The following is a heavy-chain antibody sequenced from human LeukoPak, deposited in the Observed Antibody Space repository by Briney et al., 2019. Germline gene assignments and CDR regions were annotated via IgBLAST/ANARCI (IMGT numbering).Heavy chain of an antibody. Sequence: PSETLSLTCTVSGGSISGYYWSWIRQPAGKGLEWIGRVYSSGSTNYNPSLKSRLTMSVDTSENQFSLKLTSVTAADTAIYYCARGGSHYTMIAPFDYWGQGTLVTVSS. D-gene: IGHD2-21*01. CDR3: ARGGSHYTMIAPFDY. V-gene: IGHV4-4*07. CDR1: GGSISGYY. J-gene: IGHJ4*02. CDR2: VYSSGST.